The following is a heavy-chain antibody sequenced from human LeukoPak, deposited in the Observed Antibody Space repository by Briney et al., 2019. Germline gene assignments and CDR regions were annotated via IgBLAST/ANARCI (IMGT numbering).Heavy chain of an antibody. D-gene: IGHD1-26*01. V-gene: IGHV4-31*03. J-gene: IGHJ4*02. CDR2: IYYSGRT. Sequence: SETLSLTCTVSGGSFSSGGYYWSWIRQHPGKGLEWIGYIYYSGRTYYNPSLKSRVTISVETSKNQFSLKLSSVTAADTAVYYCARAAYSGSYHSDYWGQGTLVTVSS. CDR1: GGSFSSGGYY. CDR3: ARAAYSGSYHSDY.